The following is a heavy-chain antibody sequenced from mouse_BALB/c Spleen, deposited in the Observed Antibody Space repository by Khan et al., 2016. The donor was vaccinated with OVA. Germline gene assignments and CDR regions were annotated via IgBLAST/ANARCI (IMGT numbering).Heavy chain of an antibody. Sequence: VQLKQSGAELVRPGALVKLSCKASGFNIKDYYMHWVKQRPEQGLVWIGRIDPENGDTIYDPKFQGKASITSDTSSNTAYLQLSSLTSEDTAVYYCARDGYSHGVAYWGRGTLVTVSA. CDR2: IDPENGDT. D-gene: IGHD2-3*01. CDR1: GFNIKDYY. V-gene: IGHV14-1*02. CDR3: ARDGYSHGVAY. J-gene: IGHJ3*01.